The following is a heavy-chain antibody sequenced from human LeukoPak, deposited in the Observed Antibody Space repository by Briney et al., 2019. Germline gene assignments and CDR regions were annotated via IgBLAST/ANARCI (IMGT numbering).Heavy chain of an antibody. CDR3: ARETAHWLFGL. Sequence: SETLSLTCTVSGGSINGYYWSWIRQPAGKGLEWIGRIYNSESINYNPSLKSRVTMSVDTSKNQFSLSLTSVTAAAPAVYYCARETAHWLFGLWRRGNLVSGSS. CDR1: GGSINGYY. V-gene: IGHV4-4*07. J-gene: IGHJ2*01. CDR2: IYNSESI.